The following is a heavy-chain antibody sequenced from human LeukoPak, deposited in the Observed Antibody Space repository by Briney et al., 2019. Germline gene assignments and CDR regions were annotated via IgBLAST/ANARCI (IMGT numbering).Heavy chain of an antibody. D-gene: IGHD3-22*01. J-gene: IGHJ4*02. CDR3: AKVGSYDSSGCFDY. CDR1: GFTYSSYA. CDR2: ISGSGGST. V-gene: IGHV3-23*01. Sequence: PGGSLRLXCAASGFTYSSYAMSWVRQAPGKGLEWVSAISGSGGSTYYADSVKGRFTISRDNSKNTPYLQMNSLRAEDTAVYYCAKVGSYDSSGCFDYWGQGTLVTVSS.